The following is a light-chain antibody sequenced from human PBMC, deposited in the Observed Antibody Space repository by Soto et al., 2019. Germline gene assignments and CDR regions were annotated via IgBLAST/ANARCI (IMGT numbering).Light chain of an antibody. Sequence: SYELTQPPSVSVAPGQTARITCGENNIGSINVQWYQQRPGQAPVLVVYDDYGRPSGIPERFSGSNSGNTATLTISRVEAGDEADYYCQVWDSGSDHPGGVFGGGTKLTVL. CDR2: DDY. V-gene: IGLV3-21*02. CDR1: NIGSIN. J-gene: IGLJ3*02. CDR3: QVWDSGSDHPGGV.